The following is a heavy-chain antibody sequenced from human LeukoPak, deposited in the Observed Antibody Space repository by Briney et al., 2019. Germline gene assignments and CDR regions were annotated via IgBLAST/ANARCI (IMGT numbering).Heavy chain of an antibody. J-gene: IGHJ4*02. CDR1: GGTLSSFV. CDR3: ARGPLKAMRETGYSRSGFVY. V-gene: IGHV1-69*04. CDR2: IIPILNIV. D-gene: IGHD6-13*01. Sequence: SVKASCKASGGTLSSFVISWERQAPGQGLEWMGRIIPILNIVNYAQKFRGRVTITADKATGTAYMELSSLRSADTSVYYCARGPLKAMRETGYSRSGFVYWGQGTLVTVSS.